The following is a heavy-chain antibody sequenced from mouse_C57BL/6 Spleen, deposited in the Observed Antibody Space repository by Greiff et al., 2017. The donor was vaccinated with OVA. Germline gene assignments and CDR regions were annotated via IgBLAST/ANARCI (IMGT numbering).Heavy chain of an antibody. V-gene: IGHV1-82*01. CDR1: GYAFSSSW. J-gene: IGHJ3*01. D-gene: IGHD3-2*02. Sequence: QVQLQQSGPELVKPGASVKISCKASGYAFSSSWMNWVKQRPGKGLEWIGRIYPGDGDTNYNGKFKGKATLTADKSSSTAYMQLSSLTSEDSAVYICAREGDSSGPFAYWGQGTLVTVSA. CDR2: IYPGDGDT. CDR3: AREGDSSGPFAY.